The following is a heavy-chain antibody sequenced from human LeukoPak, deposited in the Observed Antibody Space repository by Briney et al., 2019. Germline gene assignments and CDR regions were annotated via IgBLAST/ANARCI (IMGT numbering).Heavy chain of an antibody. CDR1: GYTFTNDD. V-gene: IGHV1-8*01. CDR2: MNPNSGNT. Sequence: ASVTVSCKASGYTFTNDDINWVRPATGQGLEWMGWMNPNSGNTGYAQKFQGRVTMTRNTSINTAYMELSSLRSEDTAVYYCARAAVATRRGSWFDPWGQGALVTVSS. D-gene: IGHD5-12*01. CDR3: ARAAVATRRGSWFDP. J-gene: IGHJ5*02.